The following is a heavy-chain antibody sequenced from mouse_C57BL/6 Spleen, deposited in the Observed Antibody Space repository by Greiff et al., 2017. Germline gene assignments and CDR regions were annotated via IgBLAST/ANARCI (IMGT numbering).Heavy chain of an antibody. CDR2: IDPSDSYT. Sequence: VKLQQPGAELVKPGASVKLSCKASGYTFTSYWMQWVKQRPGQGLEWIGEIDPSDSYTNYNQKFKGKATLTVDTSTSTAYMQLSSLTSEDSAVYYCARGSYYGSSYPYWGQGTLVTVSA. V-gene: IGHV1-50*01. CDR3: ARGSYYGSSYPY. D-gene: IGHD1-1*01. CDR1: GYTFTSYW. J-gene: IGHJ3*01.